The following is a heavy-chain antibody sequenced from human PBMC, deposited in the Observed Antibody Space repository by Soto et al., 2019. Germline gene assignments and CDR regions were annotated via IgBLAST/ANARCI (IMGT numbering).Heavy chain of an antibody. Sequence: SETLSLTCTVSGDSISSNNNYWSWIRQPPGEGLEWIGFISYSGTTSYSPSLKSRVAISLDTSKNQFSLSLSSVTAADTAVYYCARQGGLYCSSTSCYYYGMDVWGQGTTVT. J-gene: IGHJ6*02. CDR1: GDSISSNNNY. D-gene: IGHD2-2*01. CDR2: ISYSGTT. CDR3: ARQGGLYCSSTSCYYYGMDV. V-gene: IGHV4-30-4*01.